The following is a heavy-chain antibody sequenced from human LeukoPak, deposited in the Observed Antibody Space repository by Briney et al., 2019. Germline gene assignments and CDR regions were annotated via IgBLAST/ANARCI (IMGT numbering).Heavy chain of an antibody. CDR1: GYTFTSYG. D-gene: IGHD2-2*01. CDR2: ISAYNGNT. J-gene: IGHJ4*02. CDR3: ARDYCSSASCYGYVDY. Sequence: ASVTVSFKASGYTFTSYGISWVRQAPGQGLEWMGWISAYNGNTNYAQKLQGRVTMTTDTSTSKAYMELRSLRSDDTAVYYCARDYCSSASCYGYVDYWGQGTLVTVSS. V-gene: IGHV1-18*01.